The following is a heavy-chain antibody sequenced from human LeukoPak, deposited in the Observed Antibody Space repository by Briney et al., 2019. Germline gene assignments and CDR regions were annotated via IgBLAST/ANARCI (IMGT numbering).Heavy chain of an antibody. D-gene: IGHD3-10*01. V-gene: IGHV3-49*04. Sequence: TGGSLRRSGTASGFTFDDYAMSWVPQARGKGWVGVGFIRSKVYGGTTEYAVCVKGRFTISRDESKSIAYLQMNSLKTEDSAVYYCTLEGKWFGELLDYNWSDPWGQGTLVTVSS. CDR2: IRSKVYGGTT. CDR3: TLEGKWFGELLDYNWSDP. J-gene: IGHJ5*02. CDR1: GFTFDDYA.